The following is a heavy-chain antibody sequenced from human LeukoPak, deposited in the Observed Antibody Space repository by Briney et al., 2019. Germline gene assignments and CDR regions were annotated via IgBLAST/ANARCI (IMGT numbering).Heavy chain of an antibody. D-gene: IGHD4-11*01. V-gene: IGHV1-69*05. J-gene: IGHJ6*03. CDR2: IIPIFGTA. CDR3: ARAGGRGVYRNYVSYYHHLDG. CDR1: GGTFSSYA. Sequence: SVKVSCKASGGTFSSYAISWVRQAPGQGLEWVGGIIPIFGTANYAQKFQGRVTITTDESTSTAYLELSSLRSEDTAVYYCARAGGRGVYRNYVSYYHHLDGWGKRTTVTLSS.